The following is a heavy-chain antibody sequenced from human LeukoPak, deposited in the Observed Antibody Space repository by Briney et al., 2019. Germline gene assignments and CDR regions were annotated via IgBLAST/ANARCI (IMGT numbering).Heavy chain of an antibody. CDR1: GFTFTNYA. Sequence: PGGSLRLSCAASGFTFTNYAMTWVRQAPGKGLEWVSTISGSGGRTYYADSVKGRFTISRDNSKNTLNLQMNSLRAEDTAEYYCAKDQTYCSSTNCYGTYYFDYWGQGTLVTVSS. J-gene: IGHJ4*02. D-gene: IGHD2-2*01. CDR3: AKDQTYCSSTNCYGTYYFDY. CDR2: ISGSGGRT. V-gene: IGHV3-23*01.